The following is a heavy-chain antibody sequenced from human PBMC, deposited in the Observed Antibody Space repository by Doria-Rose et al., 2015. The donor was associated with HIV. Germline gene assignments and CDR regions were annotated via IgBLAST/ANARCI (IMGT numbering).Heavy chain of an antibody. D-gene: IGHD3-22*01. Sequence: QVQLVQSGGGLVKPGGSLRLSCAASGFTFSDFYMTWIRQVPGKGLEWVSYISSSRIAIFYADAVKGRFTISRANAQNSLYLQMNSLRAEDTAVYYCASFDYDSSGYIDYWGRGTLVTVSS. CDR3: ASFDYDSSGYIDY. CDR2: ISSSRIAI. CDR1: GFTFSDFY. V-gene: IGHV3-11*04. J-gene: IGHJ4*02.